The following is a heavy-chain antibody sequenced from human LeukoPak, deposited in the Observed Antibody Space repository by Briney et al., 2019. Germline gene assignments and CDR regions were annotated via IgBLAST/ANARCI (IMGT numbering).Heavy chain of an antibody. J-gene: IGHJ5*02. Sequence: SETLSLTCAVSGGSISSSNWWSWVRPPPGKGLEWIGEIYHSGSTNYNPSLKSRVTISVDKSKNQFSLKLSSVTAADTAVYYCARADNWNYVNWFDPWGQGTLVTVSS. CDR3: ARADNWNYVNWFDP. CDR2: IYHSGST. D-gene: IGHD1-7*01. V-gene: IGHV4-4*02. CDR1: GGSISSSNW.